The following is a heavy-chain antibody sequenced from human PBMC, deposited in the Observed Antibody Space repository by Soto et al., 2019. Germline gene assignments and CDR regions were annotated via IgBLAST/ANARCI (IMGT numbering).Heavy chain of an antibody. CDR1: GYTFTGYY. J-gene: IGHJ5*02. CDR2: INPDSGGT. V-gene: IGHV1-2*04. D-gene: IGHD3-9*01. CDR3: ARDRASSYILTGYNWFDP. Sequence: VASVKVSCKASGYTFTGYYIHWVRQAPGQGLEWMGWINPDSGGTNYAQKFQGWVTMTRDTSINTAYMELSRLTSDDTAVYYCARDRASSYILTGYNWFDPWGQGTLVTVSS.